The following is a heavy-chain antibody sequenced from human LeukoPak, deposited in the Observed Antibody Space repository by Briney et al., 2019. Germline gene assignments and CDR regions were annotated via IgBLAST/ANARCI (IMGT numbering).Heavy chain of an antibody. D-gene: IGHD1-26*01. CDR3: AGRDY. CDR2: VYTSGST. V-gene: IGHV4-4*07. Sequence: SETLSLTCTVSGASISNYYWSWIRQPAGKGPEWIGRVYTSGSTNYNPSLKSRVTISVDKSKNQFFLKLSSVTAADTAVYYCAGRDYWGQGTLVTASS. J-gene: IGHJ4*02. CDR1: GASISNYY.